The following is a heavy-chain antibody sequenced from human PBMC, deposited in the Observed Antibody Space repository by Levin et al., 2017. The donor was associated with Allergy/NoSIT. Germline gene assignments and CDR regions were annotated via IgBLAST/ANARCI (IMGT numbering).Heavy chain of an antibody. J-gene: IGHJ4*02. V-gene: IGHV3-11*01. Sequence: PGGSLRLSCSASGFSFSDYYMGWIRQAPGKGLDWVSYISNDYSRIYYADSVKGRFTISRDNARNSVYLQMNSLRAEDTAVYYCARVGWTAATFFDFWGQGTLVTASS. D-gene: IGHD3/OR15-3a*01. CDR1: GFSFSDYY. CDR2: ISNDYSRI. CDR3: ARVGWTAATFFDF.